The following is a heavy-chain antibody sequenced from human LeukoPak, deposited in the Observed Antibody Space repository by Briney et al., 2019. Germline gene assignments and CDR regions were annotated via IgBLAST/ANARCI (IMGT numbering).Heavy chain of an antibody. D-gene: IGHD5-24*01. J-gene: IGHJ4*02. Sequence: PGGSLRLSCAGSGFTFSSYSMNWVRQAPGKGLEWVSYINGSSSTVYCADSVKGRFTISRDNAKNSLYLQMNSLRDEDTAVYYCARDSQDGYGDYFDYWGQGTLVTVSS. CDR1: GFTFSSYS. V-gene: IGHV3-48*02. CDR3: ARDSQDGYGDYFDY. CDR2: INGSSSTV.